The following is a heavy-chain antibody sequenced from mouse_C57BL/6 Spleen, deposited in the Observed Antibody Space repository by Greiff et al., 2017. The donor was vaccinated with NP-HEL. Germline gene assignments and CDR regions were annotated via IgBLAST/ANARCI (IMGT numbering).Heavy chain of an antibody. Sequence: QVQLQQPGAELVKPGASVKLSCKASGYTFTSYWMQWVKQRPGQGLEWIGEIDPSGSYTNYNQKFKGKATLTVDTSSSTAYMQLSSLTSEDSAVYYCARGGYYGTRDAMDDWGKGTSVTVSS. CDR3: ARGGYYGTRDAMDD. CDR2: IDPSGSYT. D-gene: IGHD1-1*01. V-gene: IGHV1-50*01. J-gene: IGHJ4*01. CDR1: GYTFTSYW.